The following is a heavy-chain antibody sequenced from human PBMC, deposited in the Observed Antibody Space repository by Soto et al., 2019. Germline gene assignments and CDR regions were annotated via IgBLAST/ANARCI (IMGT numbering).Heavy chain of an antibody. CDR1: GYTFTGYY. CDR2: INPNSGGT. D-gene: IGHD3-22*01. CDR3: ARGPYYYDSSGYYYRTFDY. V-gene: IGHV1-2*02. J-gene: IGHJ4*02. Sequence: ASVKVSCKASGYTFTGYYMHWVRQAPGQGLEWMGWINPNSGGTNYAQKFQGRVTMTRDTSISTAYMELSRLRSDDTAVYYCARGPYYYDSSGYYYRTFDYWGQGTLVTVSS.